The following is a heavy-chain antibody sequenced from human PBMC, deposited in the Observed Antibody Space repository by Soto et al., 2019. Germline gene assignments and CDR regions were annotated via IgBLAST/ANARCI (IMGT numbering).Heavy chain of an antibody. CDR3: ENEKGYSSSWCEFAY. Sequence: EVPLLESGGGFVQPGGSLRLSCAASGFTFSSYAMSLGRPAPGKGLEWVTAISGSGGSTYYADSAKGRLTISRDNPKDTLYLQMNSLRAEETAVYYCENEKGYSSSWCEFAYWGQGALVTVP. J-gene: IGHJ4*02. V-gene: IGHV3-23*01. CDR1: GFTFSSYA. CDR2: ISGSGGST. D-gene: IGHD6-13*01.